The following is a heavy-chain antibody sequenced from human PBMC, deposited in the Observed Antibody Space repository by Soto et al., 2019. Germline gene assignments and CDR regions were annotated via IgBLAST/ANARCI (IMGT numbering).Heavy chain of an antibody. D-gene: IGHD5-12*01. J-gene: IGHJ4*02. V-gene: IGHV3-7*03. CDR3: VKDSGYDEGFANY. Sequence: EVQLVESGGGLAQPGGSLRLSCAASGFTFSNFWMSWARQAPGKGLEWVANIKGDGSVTQYVASVEGRFTISRDNAKYSLYLQMNSLRVEDTALYYCVKDSGYDEGFANYWGQGTLVTVSS. CDR1: GFTFSNFW. CDR2: IKGDGSVT.